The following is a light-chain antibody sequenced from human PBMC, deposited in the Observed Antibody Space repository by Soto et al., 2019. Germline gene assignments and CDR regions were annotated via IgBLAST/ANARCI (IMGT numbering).Light chain of an antibody. CDR2: GSS. V-gene: IGKV3-15*01. Sequence: VMTQSPATVSVSPGERATLSCRASQSVSSNLAWYHQKPGQAPRLLIYGSSTRATGIPARFSGSGSGTEFTLTISSLQSEDVAVYYCQQYNNWPQTFGQGTKVDIK. CDR1: QSVSSN. J-gene: IGKJ1*01. CDR3: QQYNNWPQT.